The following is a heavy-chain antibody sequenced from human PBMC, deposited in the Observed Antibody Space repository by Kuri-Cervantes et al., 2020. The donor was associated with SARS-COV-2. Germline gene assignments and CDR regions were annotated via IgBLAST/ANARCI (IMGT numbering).Heavy chain of an antibody. Sequence: GESLKISCAASGFTFSSYAMHWVRQAPGKGLEYVSAISSNGGSTYYADSVKGRFTISRDYSKNTLYLQMGSLRAEDMAVYYCASEARTYSSPHGEIDYWGQGTLVTVSS. CDR3: ASEARTYSSPHGEIDY. CDR1: GFTFSSYA. J-gene: IGHJ4*02. D-gene: IGHD6-13*01. CDR2: ISSNGGST. V-gene: IGHV3-64*02.